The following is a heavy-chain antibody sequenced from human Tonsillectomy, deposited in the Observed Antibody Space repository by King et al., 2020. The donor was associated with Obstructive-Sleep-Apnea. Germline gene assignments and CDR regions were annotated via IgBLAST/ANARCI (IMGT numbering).Heavy chain of an antibody. D-gene: IGHD6-13*01. Sequence: VQLVESGGGVVQPGRSLRLSCVASGISFSNYGVHWVRQAPGKGLEWVALISDDGSEKYYADSVKGRFTISRDNSKNTVYLQMNSLRAEDTAVYYCAKAAWGTIATPATDWGQGTLVTVSS. J-gene: IGHJ4*02. CDR2: ISDDGSEK. CDR1: GISFSNYG. CDR3: AKAAWGTIATPATD. V-gene: IGHV3-30*18.